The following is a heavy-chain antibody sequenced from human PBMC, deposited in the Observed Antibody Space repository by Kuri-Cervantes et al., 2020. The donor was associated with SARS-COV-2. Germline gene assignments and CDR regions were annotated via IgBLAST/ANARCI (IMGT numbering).Heavy chain of an antibody. CDR3: ARRPSSPGIAVAGRGAFDF. V-gene: IGHV1-2*02. CDR1: GYTFTGYY. Sequence: ASVKVSCKASGYTFTGYYMHWVRQAPGQGLEWMGWINPNSGGTNYAQKFQGRVTITRNTSISTAYMELSSLRSEDTAVYYCARRPSSPGIAVAGRGAFDFWGQGTMVTVSS. D-gene: IGHD6-19*01. J-gene: IGHJ3*01. CDR2: INPNSGGT.